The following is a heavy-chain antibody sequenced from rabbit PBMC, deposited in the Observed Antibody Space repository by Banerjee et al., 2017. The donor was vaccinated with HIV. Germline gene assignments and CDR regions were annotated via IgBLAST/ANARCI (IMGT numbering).Heavy chain of an antibody. CDR2: IYGATGSSA. CDR1: GFSFSSHLY. CDR3: ARDLAGAIGWNFYL. V-gene: IGHV1S45*01. D-gene: IGHD4-1*01. J-gene: IGHJ4*01. Sequence: QQQLEESGGDLVKPEGSLTLTCTASGFSFSSHLYMCWVRQAPGKGLELIACIYGATGSSAWYANWAKGRFTISTTSSTTVTLQMTSLTAADTAAYFCARDLAGAIGWNFYLWGPGTLVTVS.